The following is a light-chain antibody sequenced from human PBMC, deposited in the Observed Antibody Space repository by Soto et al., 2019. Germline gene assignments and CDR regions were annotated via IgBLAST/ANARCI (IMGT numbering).Light chain of an antibody. CDR1: SSNIGSYS. CDR2: SSN. CDR3: AAWDDSLNGVV. Sequence: QSVLTHPPSASGTPGQRVTISCSGSSSNIGSYSVNWYQQLPGTAPKLLIYSSNQRPSGAPDRFSGSKSGTSASLAISGLQSEDEADYYCAAWDDSLNGVVFGGGTQLTVL. J-gene: IGLJ2*01. V-gene: IGLV1-44*01.